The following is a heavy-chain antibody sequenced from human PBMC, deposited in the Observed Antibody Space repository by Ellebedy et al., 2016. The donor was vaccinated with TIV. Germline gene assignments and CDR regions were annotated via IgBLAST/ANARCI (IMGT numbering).Heavy chain of an antibody. Sequence: GGSLRLSCAASGFTFSSYWMHWVRQAPGKGLVWVSRINSDGSSTSYADSVKGRFTISRDNAKNTLYLQMNSLRAEDTAVYYCARGGIVAAVDYWGQGTLVTVSS. CDR1: GFTFSSYW. V-gene: IGHV3-74*01. CDR3: ARGGIVAAVDY. CDR2: INSDGSST. D-gene: IGHD6-13*01. J-gene: IGHJ4*02.